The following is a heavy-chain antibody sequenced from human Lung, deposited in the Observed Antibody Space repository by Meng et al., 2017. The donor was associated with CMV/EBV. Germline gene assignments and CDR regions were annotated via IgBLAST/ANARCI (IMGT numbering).Heavy chain of an antibody. CDR2: IYYRGST. V-gene: IGHV4-61*01. CDR1: GGSVSSGSYY. Sequence: SXTLSLXCTVSGGSVSSGSYYWSWIRQPPGKGLEWIGYIYYRGSTNYNPSLKSRVTISVDTSKNQFSLKLSSVTAADTAVYYCARMGRFSGSYDFWSGYSPPGGCDFWXKGTXVTVSS. CDR3: ARMGRFSGSYDFWSGYSPPGGCDF. D-gene: IGHD3-3*01. J-gene: IGHJ3*01.